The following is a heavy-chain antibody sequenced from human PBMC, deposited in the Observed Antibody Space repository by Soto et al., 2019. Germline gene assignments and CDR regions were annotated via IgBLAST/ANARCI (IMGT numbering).Heavy chain of an antibody. Sequence: PSETLSLTCTVSGGYISSYYWSWIRQPPGKGLEWIGYIYYSGSTNYNPSLKSRVTISVDTSKNQFSLKLSSVTAADTAVYYCARDNREYSGYDYYYYYMDVWGKGTTVTVSS. CDR3: ARDNREYSGYDYYYYYMDV. J-gene: IGHJ6*03. D-gene: IGHD5-12*01. CDR1: GGYISSYY. V-gene: IGHV4-59*01. CDR2: IYYSGST.